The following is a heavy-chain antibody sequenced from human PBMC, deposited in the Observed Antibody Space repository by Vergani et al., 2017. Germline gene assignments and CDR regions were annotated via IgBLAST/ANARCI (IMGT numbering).Heavy chain of an antibody. J-gene: IGHJ6*02. CDR3: ARVCSXGSCYWDYYYGMDV. CDR1: GGTFSSYA. V-gene: IGHV1-69*12. Sequence: QVQLVQSGAEVKKPGSSVKVSCKASGGTFSSYAISWVRQAPGQGLEWMGGIIPIFGTANYAQKFQGRVTITADESTSTAYMELSSLRSEDTAVYYCARVCSXGSCYWDYYYGMDVWGQGTTVTVSS. CDR2: IIPIFGTA. D-gene: IGHD2-15*01.